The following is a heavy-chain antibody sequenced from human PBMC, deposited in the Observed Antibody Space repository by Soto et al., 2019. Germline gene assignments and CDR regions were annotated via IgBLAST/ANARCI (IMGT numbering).Heavy chain of an antibody. CDR2: ITSDTNTI. CDR1: GFPFSIYS. Sequence: EVQLVESGGGLVQPGGSLRLTCAASGFPFSIYSMNWVRQAPGKGLEWSSYITSDTNTIKYADSVKGRFTISRDNAKNLLYLQMNSLRDEDTAVYFCARSVEGHFDYWSQGTVVTVSS. V-gene: IGHV3-48*02. CDR3: ARSVEGHFDY. J-gene: IGHJ4*02. D-gene: IGHD6-19*01.